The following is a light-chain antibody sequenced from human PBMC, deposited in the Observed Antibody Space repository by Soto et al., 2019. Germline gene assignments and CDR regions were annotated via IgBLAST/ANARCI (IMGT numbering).Light chain of an antibody. CDR3: QQYAGLPPIT. V-gene: IGKV1-33*01. CDR2: AAS. J-gene: IGKJ5*01. Sequence: DIQMTQSPSSLSASVGDRVTITCQASQDIINYLNWYQQKPGQAPKLLIYAASNLETGVPSRFSGSGSWTDFTFTISSLQPEDIATYYCQQYAGLPPITFGQGTRLDIK. CDR1: QDIINY.